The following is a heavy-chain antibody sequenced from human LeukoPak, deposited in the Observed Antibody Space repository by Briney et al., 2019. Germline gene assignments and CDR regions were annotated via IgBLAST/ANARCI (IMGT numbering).Heavy chain of an antibody. D-gene: IGHD3-22*01. CDR1: GFTFDDYA. Sequence: PGRSLRLSCAASGFTFDDYAMHWVRQAPGKGLEWVSGISWNSGSIGYADSVKGRFTISRDNAKNSLYLQMNSLRAEDTALYYCAKVLGVVVINDAFDIWGQGTMVTVSS. V-gene: IGHV3-9*01. CDR2: ISWNSGSI. CDR3: AKVLGVVVINDAFDI. J-gene: IGHJ3*02.